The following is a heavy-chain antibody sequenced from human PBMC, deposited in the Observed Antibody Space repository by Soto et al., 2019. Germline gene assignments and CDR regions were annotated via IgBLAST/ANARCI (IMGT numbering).Heavy chain of an antibody. CDR3: ARGDGEEGVVAATGRLYVFQH. Sequence: VASVKVSCKASGYTFTSYYMHWVRQAPGQGLEWMGIINPSGGSTSYAQKFQGRVTMTRDTSTSTVYMELSSLRSEDTAVYYCARGDGEEGVVAATGRLYVFQHWGQGTLVTVSS. CDR1: GYTFTSYY. CDR2: INPSGGST. J-gene: IGHJ1*01. D-gene: IGHD2-15*01. V-gene: IGHV1-46*01.